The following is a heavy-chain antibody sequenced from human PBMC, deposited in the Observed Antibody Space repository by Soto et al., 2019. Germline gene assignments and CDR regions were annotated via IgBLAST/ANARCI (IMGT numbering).Heavy chain of an antibody. D-gene: IGHD6-19*01. V-gene: IGHV3-23*01. Sequence: GSLRLSCAASGFTFSSYAMSWVRQAPGKGLEWVSGISGSGGSTYYADSVKGRFTISRDNSKNTLYLQANSLRADDTAVYYCANRHAPLGWYSWGQGTLVTVSS. J-gene: IGHJ4*02. CDR3: ANRHAPLGWYS. CDR2: ISGSGGST. CDR1: GFTFSSYA.